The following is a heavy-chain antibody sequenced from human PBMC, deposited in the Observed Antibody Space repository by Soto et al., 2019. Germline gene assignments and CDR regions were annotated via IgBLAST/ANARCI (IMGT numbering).Heavy chain of an antibody. J-gene: IGHJ4*02. CDR3: ARYNAASGTYYFDF. CDR1: GGSISSYY. Sequence: PSETLSLTCTVSGGSISSYYWSWIRQPPGKGLEWIGYIYYSGRTNYNPSLKSRVTISVDTSKNQFSLKLSSVTAADTAVYYCARYNAASGTYYFDFWGQGALVTVS. D-gene: IGHD6-13*01. CDR2: IYYSGRT. V-gene: IGHV4-59*08.